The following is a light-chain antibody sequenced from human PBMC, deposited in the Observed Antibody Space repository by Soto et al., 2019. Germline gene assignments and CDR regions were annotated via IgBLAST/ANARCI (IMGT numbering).Light chain of an antibody. Sequence: EIVLTQSPATLSLSPGERATLSSRASQSVTSIYLAWYQQKPGQAPRLLIYGASSRATGIPDRFSGSGSGTDFTLTISRLEPEDFAVYYCQEYGSLPPTFGQGTKVEI. J-gene: IGKJ1*01. CDR2: GAS. V-gene: IGKV3-20*01. CDR1: QSVTSIY. CDR3: QEYGSLPPT.